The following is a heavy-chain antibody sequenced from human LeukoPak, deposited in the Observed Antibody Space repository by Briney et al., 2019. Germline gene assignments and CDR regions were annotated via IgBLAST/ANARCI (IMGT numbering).Heavy chain of an antibody. J-gene: IGHJ4*02. CDR1: GFTFSSYW. CDR3: ARDLDYGDCFDY. D-gene: IGHD4-17*01. Sequence: GGSLRLSCAASGFTFSSYWMHWVRQAPGKGLVWVSRINSDGSSTNYADSVKGRFTISRDNAKYSLYLQMNSLRAEDTAVYYCARDLDYGDCFDYWGQGALVTVSS. V-gene: IGHV3-74*01. CDR2: INSDGSST.